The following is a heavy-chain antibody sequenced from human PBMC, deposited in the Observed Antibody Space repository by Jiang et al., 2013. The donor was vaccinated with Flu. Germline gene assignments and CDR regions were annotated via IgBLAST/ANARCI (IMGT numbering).Heavy chain of an antibody. D-gene: IGHD1-26*01. J-gene: IGHJ6*02. Sequence: GLVKPSETLSLTCSVSGGLMSGSSYYWGWIRQPRGKGLEWIGSIYYSGSPYYNPSLESRVSISVDTSTNEFSLKVGSVTAADTAVYYCVRHVSSAYHLLQDYHDIDVWGQGTTVTVSS. CDR1: GGLMSGSSYY. CDR3: VRHVSSAYHLLQDYHDIDV. CDR2: IYYSGSP. V-gene: IGHV4-39*01.